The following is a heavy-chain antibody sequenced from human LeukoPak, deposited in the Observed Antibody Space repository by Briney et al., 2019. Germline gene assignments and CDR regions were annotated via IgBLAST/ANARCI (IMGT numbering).Heavy chain of an antibody. Sequence: GRSLRLSCAASGFTFSSYAMHWVRQAPGKGLEWVAVISYDGSNKYYADSVKGRFTISRDNSKNTLYLQMNSLRAEDTAVYYCAREDFGHYGDYVGSGDYWGQGTLVTVSS. CDR1: GFTFSSYA. CDR2: ISYDGSNK. D-gene: IGHD4-17*01. CDR3: AREDFGHYGDYVGSGDY. J-gene: IGHJ4*02. V-gene: IGHV3-30*04.